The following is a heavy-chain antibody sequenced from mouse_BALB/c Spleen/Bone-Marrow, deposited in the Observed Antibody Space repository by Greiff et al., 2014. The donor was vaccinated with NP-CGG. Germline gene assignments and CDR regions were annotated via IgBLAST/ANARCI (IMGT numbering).Heavy chain of an antibody. J-gene: IGHJ4*01. Sequence: VKVEESGPGLVAPSQSLSITCTVSGFSLTSYGVHWVRQPPGKGLEWLGVIWADGSTNYNSALMSGLSIRKDNSKSQVFLKMNSLQTDDTAMYYCARITTATGAMDYWGQGTSVTVSS. V-gene: IGHV2-9*02. CDR1: GFSLTSYG. D-gene: IGHD1-2*01. CDR3: ARITTATGAMDY. CDR2: IWADGST.